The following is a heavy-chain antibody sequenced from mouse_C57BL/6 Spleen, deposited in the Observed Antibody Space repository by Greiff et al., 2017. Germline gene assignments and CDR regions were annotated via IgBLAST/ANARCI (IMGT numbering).Heavy chain of an antibody. D-gene: IGHD1-1*01. CDR1: GFTFTDYY. J-gene: IGHJ2*02. Sequence: EVKLMESGGGLVQPGGSLSLSCAASGFTFTDYYMSWVRQPPGKALEWLGFIRNKANGYTTEYSASVKGPFTISRDTSQTILYLQMNALRAEDSATYYCARYANYYYGSFDYWGQGTSLTVSS. CDR3: ARYANYYYGSFDY. CDR2: IRNKANGYTT. V-gene: IGHV7-3*01.